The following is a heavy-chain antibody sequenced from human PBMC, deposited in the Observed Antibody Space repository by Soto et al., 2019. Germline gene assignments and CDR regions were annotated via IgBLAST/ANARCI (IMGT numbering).Heavy chain of an antibody. J-gene: IGHJ6*02. V-gene: IGHV1-69*06. Sequence: QGQLLQSGAEVKKPVSSVKVSCKASGGTFRTYAISWVRQAPGQGLEWMGGIIPIFATPSYAQKFQDRVTITANKSTITAYMELSSLRSEDTSVYYCAREGPVAGNYGMDVWGQGTTVTVSS. CDR3: AREGPVAGNYGMDV. D-gene: IGHD6-19*01. CDR1: GGTFRTYA. CDR2: IIPIFATP.